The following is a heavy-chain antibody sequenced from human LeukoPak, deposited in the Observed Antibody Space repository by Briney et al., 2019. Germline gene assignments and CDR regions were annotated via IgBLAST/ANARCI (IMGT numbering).Heavy chain of an antibody. D-gene: IGHD2/OR15-2a*01. Sequence: GASVKVSCTASGYSFSDYYIRWLRQASGQGLEWMGWINPKSGGTNYAQNFQGRVTMTRDTSSTTVYMELTRLRSDDTAVYYCARPLGSLKEYWWFDPWGQGTLVTVAS. CDR2: INPKSGGT. CDR1: GYSFSDYY. V-gene: IGHV1-2*02. CDR3: ARPLGSLKEYWWFDP. J-gene: IGHJ5*02.